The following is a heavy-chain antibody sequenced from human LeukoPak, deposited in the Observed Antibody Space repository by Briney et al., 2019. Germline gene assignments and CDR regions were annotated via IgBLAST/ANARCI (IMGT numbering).Heavy chain of an antibody. Sequence: EASVKVSCKVSGHTLIELTMHWVRQAPGKGLEWMGGLDPEDGETIYALDFEGRVTMTEDTSTDTAYMELGSLRSEDTAVYYCAIVVVGANIAFDIWGQGTMVTVSS. D-gene: IGHD1-26*01. CDR3: AIVVVGANIAFDI. CDR2: LDPEDGET. CDR1: GHTLIELT. J-gene: IGHJ3*02. V-gene: IGHV1-24*01.